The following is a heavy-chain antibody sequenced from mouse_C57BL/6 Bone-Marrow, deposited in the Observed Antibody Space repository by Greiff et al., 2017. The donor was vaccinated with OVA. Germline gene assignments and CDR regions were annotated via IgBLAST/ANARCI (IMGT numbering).Heavy chain of an antibody. CDR1: GYTFTSYW. CDR2: IYPGSGST. V-gene: IGHV1-55*01. Sequence: VQLQQPGAELVKPGASVKMSCKASGYTFTSYWITWVKQRPGQGLEWIGDIYPGSGSTNYNEKFKSKATLTVDTSSSTAYMQLSSLTSEDSAVYYCARGSGYDYGFDYWGQGTTLTVSS. D-gene: IGHD3-2*02. J-gene: IGHJ2*01. CDR3: ARGSGYDYGFDY.